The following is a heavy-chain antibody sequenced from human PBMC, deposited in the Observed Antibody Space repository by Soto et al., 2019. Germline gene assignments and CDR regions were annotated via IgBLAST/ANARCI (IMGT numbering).Heavy chain of an antibody. CDR1: GGSISSGGYY. V-gene: IGHV4-31*03. CDR2: IYYSGST. CDR3: AREDIVATGYNWFDP. D-gene: IGHD5-12*01. Sequence: QVQLQESGPGLVKPSQTLSLTCTVSGGSISSGGYYWSWIRQHPGKGLEWIGYIYYSGSTYYNPSLESRVTISVDTSKNQFSLKLSSVTAADTAVYYCAREDIVATGYNWFDPWGQGTLVTVSS. J-gene: IGHJ5*02.